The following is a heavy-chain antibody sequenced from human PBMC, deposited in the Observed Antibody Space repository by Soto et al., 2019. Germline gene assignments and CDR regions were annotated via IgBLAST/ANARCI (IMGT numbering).Heavy chain of an antibody. J-gene: IGHJ4*02. CDR3: AKGRGGSGSLTPRVDF. CDR1: GFTFNNYA. Sequence: EVQLLDSGGGLVQPGGSLRLSCAASGFTFNNYAMTWVRQAPGKGLEWVSAISGGGDTTSYADSMKGRFTVSRDGSKNTLYLQMSSLRAEDTALYYCAKGRGGSGSLTPRVDFWGQGTLVTVSS. D-gene: IGHD3-10*01. V-gene: IGHV3-23*01. CDR2: ISGGGDTT.